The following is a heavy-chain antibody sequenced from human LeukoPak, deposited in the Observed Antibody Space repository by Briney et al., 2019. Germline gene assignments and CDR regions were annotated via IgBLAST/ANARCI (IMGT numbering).Heavy chain of an antibody. V-gene: IGHV3-21*01. CDR1: GFTFSSYA. CDR2: ISSSSSYI. D-gene: IGHD6-19*01. Sequence: GGSLRLSCAASGFTFSSYAMSWVRQAPGKGLEWVSSISSSSSYIYYADSVKGRFTISRDNAKNSLYLQMNSLRAEDTAVYYCALSSGWYWDFDYWGQGTLVTVSS. J-gene: IGHJ4*02. CDR3: ALSSGWYWDFDY.